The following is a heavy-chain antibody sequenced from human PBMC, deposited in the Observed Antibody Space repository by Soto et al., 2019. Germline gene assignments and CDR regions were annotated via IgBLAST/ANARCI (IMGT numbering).Heavy chain of an antibody. CDR1: GYTFTSYY. V-gene: IGHV1-46*01. Sequence: QVQLVQSGAEVKKPGASVKVSCKASGYTFTSYYMHWVRQAPGQGLEWMGIINPSGGSTSYAQKCQGRVTMNRDTSTSTVYMELSSLRSEDTAVYYCARVGPRRWFDPWGQGALVTVS. CDR3: ARVGPRRWFDP. CDR2: INPSGGST. J-gene: IGHJ5*02.